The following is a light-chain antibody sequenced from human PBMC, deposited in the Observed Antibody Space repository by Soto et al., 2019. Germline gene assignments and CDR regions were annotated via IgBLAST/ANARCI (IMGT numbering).Light chain of an antibody. CDR2: DVS. CDR3: CSYAGSSTSYV. CDR1: SSDVGGYNY. J-gene: IGLJ1*01. V-gene: IGLV2-23*02. Sequence: QSVLTQPASVSGSPGQSITISCTGTSSDVGGYNYVSWYQQHPGKAPKLMIYDVSNRPSGVSNRFSGSKSGNTASLTNSGLQAEDEADYYCCSYAGSSTSYVFGTGTKVTVL.